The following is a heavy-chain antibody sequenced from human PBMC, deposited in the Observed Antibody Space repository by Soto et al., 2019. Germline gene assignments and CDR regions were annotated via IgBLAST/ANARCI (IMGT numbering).Heavy chain of an antibody. CDR2: ISYDGSNK. V-gene: IGHV3-30-3*01. CDR1: GFTFSSYA. CDR3: AREADGWLDTYYGMDV. D-gene: IGHD3-9*01. Sequence: QVQLVESGGGVVQPGRSLRLSCAASGFTFSSYAMHWVRQAPGKGLEWVAVISYDGSNKYYADSVKGRFTISRDNSKNTLYLQMNSLRAEDTAVYYCAREADGWLDTYYGMDVWGQGTTVTVSS. J-gene: IGHJ6*02.